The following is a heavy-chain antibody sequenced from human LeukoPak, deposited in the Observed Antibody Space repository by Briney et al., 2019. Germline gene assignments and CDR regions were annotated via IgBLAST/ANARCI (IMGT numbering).Heavy chain of an antibody. V-gene: IGHV1-8*02. J-gene: IGHJ4*02. CDR3: ARAGGYCGRISCPYYFDY. D-gene: IGHD2-15*01. CDR1: GYTFTVYY. CDR2: MNPNSGNT. Sequence: ASVKVSCTASGYTFTVYYMHWVRQATGQGLEWMGWMNPNSGNTGYAQKFQGRVTMTRNTSISTAYMELSSLRSEDTAVYYCARAGGYCGRISCPYYFDYWGQGSLVAVSS.